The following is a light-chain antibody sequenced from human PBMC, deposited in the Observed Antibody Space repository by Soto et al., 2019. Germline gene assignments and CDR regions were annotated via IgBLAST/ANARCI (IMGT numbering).Light chain of an antibody. CDR2: KAS. J-gene: IGKJ1*01. Sequence: DIQMTQSPSTLSGSVGDRVTINCRASQTISSWLAWYQQKPGKAPKLLIYKASTLKSGVPSRFSGSGSGTEFTLTISSLQPDDFATYYCQQYNSYSGAFGQGTKVDI. CDR3: QQYNSYSGA. CDR1: QTISSW. V-gene: IGKV1-5*03.